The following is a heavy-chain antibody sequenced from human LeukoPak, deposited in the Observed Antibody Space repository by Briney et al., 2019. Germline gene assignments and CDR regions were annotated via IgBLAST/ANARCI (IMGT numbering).Heavy chain of an antibody. CDR3: ARDWVAAAANDAFDI. CDR1: GFTFSSYS. V-gene: IGHV3-21*01. D-gene: IGHD6-13*01. Sequence: GGSLTLSCAASGFTFSSYSMDRHRQAPGQGLEWVSSISSSRSNIYYADSGRGRFTISRDNAKNSLYLQMNNLRAEDPAVYYCARDWVAAAANDAFDIWGQGTMVTVSS. CDR2: ISSSRSNI. J-gene: IGHJ3*02.